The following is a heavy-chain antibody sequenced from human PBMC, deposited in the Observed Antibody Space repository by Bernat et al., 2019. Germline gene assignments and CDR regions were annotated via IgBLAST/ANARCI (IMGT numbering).Heavy chain of an antibody. D-gene: IGHD3-3*01. Sequence: QVQLVESGGGVVQPGRSLRLSCAASGFTFSSYAMHWVRQAPGKGLEWVAVISYDGSNKYYADSVKGRFTISRDNSKNTLYLQMNSLRAEDTAVYYCARGSYYDFWSGYFPNYYYYYYMDVWGKGTTVTVSS. CDR1: GFTFSSYA. V-gene: IGHV3-30*01. CDR3: ARGSYYDFWSGYFPNYYYYYYMDV. J-gene: IGHJ6*03. CDR2: ISYDGSNK.